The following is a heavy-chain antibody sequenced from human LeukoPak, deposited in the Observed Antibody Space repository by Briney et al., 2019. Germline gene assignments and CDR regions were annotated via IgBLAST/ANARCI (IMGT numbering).Heavy chain of an antibody. CDR2: INPNSGGT. Sequence: RINPNSGGTNYAQKFQGRVTMTRDTSISTAYMELSRLRSDDTAVYYCARAPGRADYYGMDVWGQGATVTVSS. CDR3: ARAPGRADYYGMDV. J-gene: IGHJ6*02. V-gene: IGHV1-2*06.